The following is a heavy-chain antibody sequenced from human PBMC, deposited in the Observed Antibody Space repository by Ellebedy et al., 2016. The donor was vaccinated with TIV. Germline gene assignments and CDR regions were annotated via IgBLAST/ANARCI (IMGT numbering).Heavy chain of an antibody. J-gene: IGHJ3*02. Sequence: SETLSLXCTVSGGSLHRSDYYWGWIRQPPGKGLEWIGSVYYTESAYYNPSLKSRVTISVDTSKKHFSLKLSSVTATDTAVYYCATHFGNPNCHGCRGFDIWGQGTMVTVSS. CDR3: ATHFGNPNCHGCRGFDI. CDR1: GGSLHRSDYY. CDR2: VYYTESA. V-gene: IGHV4-39*01. D-gene: IGHD1-1*01.